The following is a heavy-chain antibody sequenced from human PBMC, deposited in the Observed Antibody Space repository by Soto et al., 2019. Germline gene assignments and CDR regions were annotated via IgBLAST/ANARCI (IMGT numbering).Heavy chain of an antibody. V-gene: IGHV3-23*01. J-gene: IGHJ4*02. CDR3: AKGYYDNSGPEDS. D-gene: IGHD3-22*01. CDR1: GFTFTSYA. Sequence: EVQLLESGGDLVQTGGSLRLSCAASGFTFTSYAMSWVRQAPGKGLEWVSAIRGGGDSTYYADSVTGRFTISRDNSKNTLYLHMNSLRAEDTAVYYCAKGYYDNSGPEDSWGQGTLVTVSS. CDR2: IRGGGDST.